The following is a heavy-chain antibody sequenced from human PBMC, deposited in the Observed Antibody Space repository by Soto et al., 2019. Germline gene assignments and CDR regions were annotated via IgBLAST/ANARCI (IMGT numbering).Heavy chain of an antibody. J-gene: IGHJ4*02. V-gene: IGHV3-23*01. CDR2: ISGSGGST. CDR1: GFTFSSYA. D-gene: IGHD3-9*01. Sequence: GGSLRLSCAASGFTFSSYAMSWVRQAPGKGLEWVSAISGSGGSTYYADSVKGRFTISRDNSKNTLYLQMNSLRAEDTAVYYCASHYDIFTGYPQKVHYSFDYWGQGTLVTVSS. CDR3: ASHYDIFTGYPQKVHYSFDY.